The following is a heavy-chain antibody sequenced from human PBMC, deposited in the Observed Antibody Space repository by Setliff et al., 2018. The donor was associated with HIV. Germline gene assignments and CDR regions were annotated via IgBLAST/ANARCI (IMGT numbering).Heavy chain of an antibody. CDR1: GFTFSRDW. Sequence: GGSLRLSCVASGFTFSRDWMLWVRQVPGKGLVWVSRINSDGSSTSYADFVRGRFTMSRDNAKSTLYLEMNGLRAEDTAVYYCARDDNAGGIDYWGQGPRSPSPQ. J-gene: IGHJ4*02. V-gene: IGHV3-74*01. D-gene: IGHD1-26*01. CDR2: INSDGSST. CDR3: ARDDNAGGIDY.